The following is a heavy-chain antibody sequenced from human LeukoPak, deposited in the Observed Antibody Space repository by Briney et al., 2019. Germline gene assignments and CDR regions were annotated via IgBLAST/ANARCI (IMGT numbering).Heavy chain of an antibody. Sequence: GGSLRLSCAASGFTFRAYVMYWVRLAPGKGLEWVAAISNDGSIKHNADSVKGRFTISRDNSKNTLFLQMNSLRTEDTAVYFCARDVPFDCWGQGTRVTVSS. CDR1: GFTFRAYV. CDR3: ARDVPFDC. D-gene: IGHD3-10*02. J-gene: IGHJ4*02. CDR2: ISNDGSIK. V-gene: IGHV3-30*04.